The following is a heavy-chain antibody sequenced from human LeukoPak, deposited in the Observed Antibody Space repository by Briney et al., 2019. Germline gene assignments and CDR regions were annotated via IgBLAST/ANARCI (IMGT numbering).Heavy chain of an antibody. D-gene: IGHD3-22*01. V-gene: IGHV4-38-2*02. J-gene: IGHJ6*03. CDR3: ATDRDYYESSGSLMDV. Sequence: SETLSLTCTVSGYSISSGYYWGWIRQPPGKGLEWIGSIYHSGSTYYNPSLKSRVTISVDTSKNQFSLKVSSVTAAGTAVYYCATDRDYYESSGSLMDVWGKGTTVTVSS. CDR2: IYHSGST. CDR1: GYSISSGYY.